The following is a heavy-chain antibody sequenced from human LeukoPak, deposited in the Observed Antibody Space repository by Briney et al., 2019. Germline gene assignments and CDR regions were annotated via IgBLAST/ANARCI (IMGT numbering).Heavy chain of an antibody. J-gene: IGHJ6*03. CDR2: ISSSSSTI. D-gene: IGHD2/OR15-2a*01. V-gene: IGHV3-48*01. CDR3: AKDEFVRLYYMDV. Sequence: PGGSLRLSCAASGFTFSSYSMNWVRQAPGKGLEWVSYISSSSSTIYYADSVKGRFTISRDNAKNSLYLQMNSLRAEDTAVYYCAKDEFVRLYYMDVWGKGTTVTISS. CDR1: GFTFSSYS.